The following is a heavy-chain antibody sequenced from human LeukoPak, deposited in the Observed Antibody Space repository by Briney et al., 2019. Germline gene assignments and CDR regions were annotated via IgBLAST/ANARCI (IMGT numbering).Heavy chain of an antibody. Sequence: PGGSLRLSCAASGFTFSSYGMSWVRQAPGKGLEWVSYISSSGSTIYYADSVKGRFTISRDNAKNSLYLQMNSLRAEDTAVYYCARDNLSGHSGGYLLDYWGQGTLVTVSS. CDR3: ARDNLSGHSGGYLLDY. CDR2: ISSSGSTI. D-gene: IGHD2-15*01. J-gene: IGHJ4*02. CDR1: GFTFSSYG. V-gene: IGHV3-48*04.